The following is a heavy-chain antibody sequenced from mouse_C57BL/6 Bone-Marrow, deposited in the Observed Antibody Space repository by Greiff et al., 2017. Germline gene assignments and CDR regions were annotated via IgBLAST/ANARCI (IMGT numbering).Heavy chain of an antibody. Sequence: QVQLQQPGAELVMPGASVKLSCKASGYTFTSYWMHWVKQRPGQGLEWIGEIDPSDSYTNYNQKFKGKSTLTVDKSSSTAYMQLSSLTSEDSAVYDWARVGNWVRFDYGVQGTTLTVSS. CDR1: GYTFTSYW. D-gene: IGHD4-1*01. J-gene: IGHJ2*01. V-gene: IGHV1-69*01. CDR2: IDPSDSYT. CDR3: ARVGNWVRFDY.